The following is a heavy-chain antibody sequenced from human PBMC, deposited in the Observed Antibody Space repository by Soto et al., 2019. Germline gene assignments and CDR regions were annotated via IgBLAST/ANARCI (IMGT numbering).Heavy chain of an antibody. J-gene: IGHJ4*02. CDR1: GLTFSSYG. V-gene: IGHV3-33*01. CDR2: IWYDGSNE. CDR3: ARDRRGSGWYDYFDY. D-gene: IGHD6-19*01. Sequence: QVQLVESGGGVVQPGRSLRLSCEASGLTFSSYGMHWVRQAPGKGLEWVAVIWYDGSNENYADSVKGRFTISRDNSKNTLYLQMNSLRAEDTALYYCARDRRGSGWYDYFDYWGQGTLVTVSS.